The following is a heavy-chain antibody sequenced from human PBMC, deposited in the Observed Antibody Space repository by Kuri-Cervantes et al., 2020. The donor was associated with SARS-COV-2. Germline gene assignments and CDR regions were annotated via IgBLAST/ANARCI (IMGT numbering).Heavy chain of an antibody. V-gene: IGHV4-34*01. J-gene: IGHJ4*02. D-gene: IGHD3-10*01. CDR1: GGSFSGYY. Sequence: SETLSLTCAVYGGSFSGYYWSWIRQPPGKGLEWIGENNHSGSTNYNPSLKSRVTISVDTSKNQFSLKLSSVTAADTAVYYCARGQNSELLWFGESISYYFDYWGQGTLVTVSS. CDR3: ARGQNSELLWFGESISYYFDY. CDR2: NNHSGST.